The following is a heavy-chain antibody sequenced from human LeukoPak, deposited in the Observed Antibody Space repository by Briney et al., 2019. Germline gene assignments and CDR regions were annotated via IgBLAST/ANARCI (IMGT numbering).Heavy chain of an antibody. D-gene: IGHD5-12*01. CDR3: ARMVGYDLGY. J-gene: IGHJ4*02. Sequence: ASVKVSCKASGYTFTSYDIHWVRQATGQGLEWMGWMNPNSSNTGYAQKFQGRVTMTRNTSISTAYMELSSLRSEDTAVYYCARMVGYDLGYWGQGTLVTVSS. V-gene: IGHV1-8*01. CDR1: GYTFTSYD. CDR2: MNPNSSNT.